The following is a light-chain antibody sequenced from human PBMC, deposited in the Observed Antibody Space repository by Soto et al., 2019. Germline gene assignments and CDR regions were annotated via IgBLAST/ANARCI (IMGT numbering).Light chain of an antibody. Sequence: QSALTQPRSVSGSPEQSVTISCTGTSSDVGGYNYVSWYQQHPGKAPKLMIYDVSKRPSGVPDRFSGSKSGNTASLTISGLQAEDEADYYCCSYAGSYIYVVFGGGTKLTVL. CDR2: DVS. V-gene: IGLV2-11*01. CDR1: SSDVGGYNY. CDR3: CSYAGSYIYVV. J-gene: IGLJ2*01.